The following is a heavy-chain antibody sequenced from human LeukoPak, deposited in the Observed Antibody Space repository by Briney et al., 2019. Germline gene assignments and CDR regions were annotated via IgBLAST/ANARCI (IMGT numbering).Heavy chain of an antibody. CDR1: GFTFSSYA. CDR3: AKGIGPVRGYDYFDY. J-gene: IGHJ4*02. Sequence: QPGGSLRLSCAASGFTFSSYAMSWVRQAPGKGLEWISAISGSGGSTYYADPVKGRFTISRDNSKNTLYLQMNSLRAKDTAVYYCAKGIGPVRGYDYFDYWGQGTLVTVSS. CDR2: ISGSGGST. V-gene: IGHV3-23*01. D-gene: IGHD5-12*01.